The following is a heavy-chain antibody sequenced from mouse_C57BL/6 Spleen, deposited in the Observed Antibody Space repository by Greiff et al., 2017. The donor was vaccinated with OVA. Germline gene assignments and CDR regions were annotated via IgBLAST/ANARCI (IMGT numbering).Heavy chain of an antibody. CDR3: AREGYDYDYAFDY. CDR1: GFTFSDYG. V-gene: IGHV5-17*01. Sequence: EVKLQESGGGLVKPGGSLKLSCAASGFTFSDYGMHWVRQAPEKGLEWVAYISSGSSTIYYADTVKGRFTISRDNAKNTLFLQMTSLRSEDTAMYYCAREGYDYDYAFDYWGQGTTLTVSS. J-gene: IGHJ2*01. CDR2: ISSGSSTI. D-gene: IGHD2-4*01.